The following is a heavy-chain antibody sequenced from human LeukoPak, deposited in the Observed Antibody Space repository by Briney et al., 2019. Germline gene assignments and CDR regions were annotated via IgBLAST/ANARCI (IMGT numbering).Heavy chain of an antibody. CDR3: ARASITMIVD. V-gene: IGHV4-30-4*08. CDR1: GGSISSGDYY. CDR2: LYYSGST. J-gene: IGHJ4*02. Sequence: SQTLSLTCTVSGGSISSGDYYWSWIRQPPGKGLEWLGYLYYSGSTYYNPSLKSRVTISVDTSKNQFSLKLSTVTAADTAVYYCARASITMIVDWGQGSLVTVSS. D-gene: IGHD3-22*01.